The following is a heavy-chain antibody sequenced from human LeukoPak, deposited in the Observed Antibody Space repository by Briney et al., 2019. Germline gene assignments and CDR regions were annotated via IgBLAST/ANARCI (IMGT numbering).Heavy chain of an antibody. CDR2: ISYVGSNK. CDR3: AKDLLCSSTSCYGTGYFDS. Sequence: PGGSLRLSCAASGFTFSSYGMHWVRQAPGKGLEWVAIISYVGSNKDYADSVKGRFTISRDNSKNTLYLQTNSLRAEDTAVYYCAKDLLCSSTSCYGTGYFDSWGQGALVTVSS. V-gene: IGHV3-30*18. CDR1: GFTFSSYG. D-gene: IGHD2-2*01. J-gene: IGHJ4*02.